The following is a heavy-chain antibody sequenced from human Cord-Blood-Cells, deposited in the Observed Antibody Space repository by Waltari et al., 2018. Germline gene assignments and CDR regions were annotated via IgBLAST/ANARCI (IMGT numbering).Heavy chain of an antibody. Sequence: QVQLQESGPGLVKPSETLSLTCTVSGGSISSYYWSWIRQPPGKGLEWIGYIYYSGSTSYNPSRKSRVTISVDTSKNQCSLKLSSVTAADTAVYYCARGYYDSSGYLLDYWGQGTLVTVSS. J-gene: IGHJ4*02. CDR1: GGSISSYY. CDR2: IYYSGST. D-gene: IGHD3-22*01. V-gene: IGHV4-59*01. CDR3: ARGYYDSSGYLLDY.